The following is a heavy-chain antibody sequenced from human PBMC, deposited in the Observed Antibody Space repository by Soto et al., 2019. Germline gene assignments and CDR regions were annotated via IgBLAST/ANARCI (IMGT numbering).Heavy chain of an antibody. CDR1: GGTFSSYT. D-gene: IGHD6-19*01. Sequence: QVQLVQSGAEVKKPGSSVKVSCKASGGTFSSYTISWVRQAPGQGLEWMGRIIPILGIANYAPKFQGRVTITADKSPSTAYMELSGRRSEDTAVYYCAGVGGGVAVAGTGWFDPWGQGTLVTVSS. CDR2: IIPILGIA. CDR3: AGVGGGVAVAGTGWFDP. V-gene: IGHV1-69*02. J-gene: IGHJ5*02.